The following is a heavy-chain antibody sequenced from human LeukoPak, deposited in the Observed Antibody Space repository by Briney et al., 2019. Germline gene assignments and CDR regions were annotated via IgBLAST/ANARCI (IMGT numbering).Heavy chain of an antibody. Sequence: PSETLSLTCAVYGGSFSGYCWSWIRQPPGKGLEWIGEINHSGSTNYNPSLKSRVTISVDTSKNQFSLKLSSVTAADTAVYYCARSNPYYYYYCMDVWAQGTTVTVSS. D-gene: IGHD2-8*01. CDR2: INHSGST. J-gene: IGHJ6*02. V-gene: IGHV4-34*01. CDR1: GGSFSGYC. CDR3: ARSNPYYYYYCMDV.